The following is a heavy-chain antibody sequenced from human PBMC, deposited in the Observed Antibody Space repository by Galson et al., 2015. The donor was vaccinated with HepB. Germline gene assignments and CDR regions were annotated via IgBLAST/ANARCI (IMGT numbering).Heavy chain of an antibody. CDR3: GKGNGVVVVTDPYGGDWFDY. CDR2: IWCGGGSK. V-gene: IGHV3-33*06. CDR1: GFTFSSYG. J-gene: IGHJ5*01. Sequence: SLRLSCAASGFTFSSYGMSWVRQAPGKGLEWVAVIWCGGGSKYYADSVKGRFTISRDNAKNTLYLQMNSLRAEDTAVYYCGKGNGVVVVTDPYGGDWFDYWGQGTLVTVSS. D-gene: IGHD2-15*01.